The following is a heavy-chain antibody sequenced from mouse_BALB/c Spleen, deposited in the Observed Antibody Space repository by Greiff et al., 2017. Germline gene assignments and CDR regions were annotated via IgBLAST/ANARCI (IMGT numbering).Heavy chain of an antibody. CDR3: TKGYYSYAMDY. CDR2: INPSNGGT. J-gene: IGHJ4*01. V-gene: IGHV1S81*02. D-gene: IGHD1-1*01. Sequence: QVQLKESGAELVKPGASVKLSCKASGYTFTSYYMYWVKQRPGQGLEWIGEINPSNGGTNFNEKFKSKATLTVDKSSSTAYMQLSSLTSEDSAVYYCTKGYYSYAMDYWGQGTSVTVSS. CDR1: GYTFTSYY.